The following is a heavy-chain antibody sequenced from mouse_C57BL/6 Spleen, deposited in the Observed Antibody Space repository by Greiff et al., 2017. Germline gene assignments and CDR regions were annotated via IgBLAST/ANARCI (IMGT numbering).Heavy chain of an antibody. CDR3: ARLGEAYYFDY. CDR2: INPGSGGT. V-gene: IGHV1-54*01. CDR1: GYAFTNYL. J-gene: IGHJ2*01. Sequence: VKLQESGAELVRPGTSVKVSCKASGYAFTNYLIEWVKQRPGQGLEWIGVINPGSGGTNYNEKFKGKATLTADKSSSTAYMQLSSLTSEDSAVYFCARLGEAYYFDYGGQGTTLTVSS.